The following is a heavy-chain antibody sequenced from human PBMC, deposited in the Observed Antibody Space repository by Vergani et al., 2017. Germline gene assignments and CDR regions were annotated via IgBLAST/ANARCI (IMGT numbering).Heavy chain of an antibody. Sequence: QVQLVESGGGLVKPGGSLRLPCAASGFTFSDYYMSWIRQAPGKGLEWVSYISSSCSTIYYADTVKGRFTISRDNAKNSLYLQMNSLGAEDTAVYYCARVGGYCDSSGYEGRGDYWGQGTLVTVSS. V-gene: IGHV3-11*04. CDR2: ISSSCSTI. CDR3: ARVGGYCDSSGYEGRGDY. CDR1: GFTFSDYY. D-gene: IGHD3-22*01. J-gene: IGHJ4*02.